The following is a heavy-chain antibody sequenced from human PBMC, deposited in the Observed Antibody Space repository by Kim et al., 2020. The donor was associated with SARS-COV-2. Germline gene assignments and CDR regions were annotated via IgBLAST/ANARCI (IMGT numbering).Heavy chain of an antibody. J-gene: IGHJ4*02. V-gene: IGHV4-39*01. Sequence: SETLSLTCTVSGGSISSSSYYWGWIRQPPGKGLEWIGSIYYSGSTYYNPSLKSRVTISVDTSKNQFSLKLSSVTAADTAVYYCARHPGTFVVVPAALDYWGQGTLVTVSS. D-gene: IGHD2-2*01. CDR3: ARHPGTFVVVPAALDY. CDR1: GGSISSSSYY. CDR2: IYYSGST.